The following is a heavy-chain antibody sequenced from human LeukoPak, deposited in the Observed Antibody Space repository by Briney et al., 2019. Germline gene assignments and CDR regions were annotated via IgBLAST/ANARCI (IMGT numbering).Heavy chain of an antibody. Sequence: PGGSLRLSCAASGFTFSSYGMHWVRQAPGKGLEWVAFIRYDGSNKYYADSVKGRFTISRDNAKNSLYLQMNSLRAEDTAVYYRATWGSLGAWGQGTLVTVSS. D-gene: IGHD3-16*01. CDR3: ATWGSLGA. J-gene: IGHJ5*02. CDR1: GFTFSSYG. V-gene: IGHV3-30*02. CDR2: IRYDGSNK.